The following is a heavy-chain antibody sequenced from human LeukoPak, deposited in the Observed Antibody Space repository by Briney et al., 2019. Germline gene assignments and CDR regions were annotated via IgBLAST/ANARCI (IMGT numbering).Heavy chain of an antibody. J-gene: IGHJ2*01. CDR2: IYSGGST. Sequence: GGSLRLSCAASGFTVSSNYMSWVRQAPGKGLEWVSVIYSGGSTYYADSVKGRFTISRDNSKNTLYLQMNSLRAEDTAVYYCARSTSPSITMIVVHYNWYFDLWGRGTLVTVSS. CDR1: GFTVSSNY. V-gene: IGHV3-66*01. CDR3: ARSTSPSITMIVVHYNWYFDL. D-gene: IGHD3-22*01.